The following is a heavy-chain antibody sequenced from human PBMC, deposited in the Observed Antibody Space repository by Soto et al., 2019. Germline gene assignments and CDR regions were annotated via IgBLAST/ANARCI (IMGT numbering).Heavy chain of an antibody. D-gene: IGHD6-13*01. CDR3: ARTIAAAGGRRYFDL. CDR2: ISSSSSYT. J-gene: IGHJ2*01. Sequence: QVQLVESGGDLVKPGGSLRLSCAASGFTFSDYHMSWIRQAPGKGLEWVSYISSSSSYTNYADSVKGRFTISRDNAKNSLYLQMNSLRAEDTAVYYCARTIAAAGGRRYFDLWGRGTLVTVSS. V-gene: IGHV3-11*05. CDR1: GFTFSDYH.